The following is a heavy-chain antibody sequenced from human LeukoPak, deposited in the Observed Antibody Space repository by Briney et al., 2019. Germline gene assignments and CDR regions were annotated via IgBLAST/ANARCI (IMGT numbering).Heavy chain of an antibody. CDR2: INHSGST. V-gene: IGHV4-34*01. D-gene: IGHD2-8*01. CDR1: GGSFSGYY. J-gene: IGHJ5*02. CDR3: ARGAVYARPNWFDP. Sequence: SETLSLTCAVYGGSFSGYYWSWIRQPPGKGLEWIGEINHSGSTNYNPSLKSRVTISVDTSRNQFSLKLSSVTAADTAVYYCARGAVYARPNWFDPWGQGTLVTVSS.